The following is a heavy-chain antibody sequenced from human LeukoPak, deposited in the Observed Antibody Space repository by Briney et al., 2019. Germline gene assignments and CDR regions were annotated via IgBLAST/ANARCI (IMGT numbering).Heavy chain of an antibody. CDR2: IHYGGSA. J-gene: IGHJ6*03. CDR1: GGSISTTNW. Sequence: PSGTLSLTCDVSGGSISTTNWWTRVRQPPGKGLEWIGEIHYGGSATYNPPLNSRVSISLDKSKNQFSLKLRSVTAADTAVYYCARLGSVPAAGYYYYYMDVWGKGTTVTVSS. CDR3: ARLGSVPAAGYYYYYMDV. V-gene: IGHV4-4*02. D-gene: IGHD6-13*01.